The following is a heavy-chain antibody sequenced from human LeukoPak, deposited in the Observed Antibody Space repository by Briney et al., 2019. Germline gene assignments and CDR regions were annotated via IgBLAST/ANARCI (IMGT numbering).Heavy chain of an antibody. V-gene: IGHV4-30-2*01. CDR3: ARYCSGGSCYRDAFDI. D-gene: IGHD2-15*01. Sequence: SETLSLTCAVSGGSISSGGYSWSWIWQPPGKGLEWIGYIYHSGSTYYNPSLKSRVTISVDRSKNQFSLKLSSVTAADTAVYYCARYCSGGSCYRDAFDIWGQGTMVTVSS. CDR1: GGSISSGGYS. CDR2: IYHSGST. J-gene: IGHJ3*02.